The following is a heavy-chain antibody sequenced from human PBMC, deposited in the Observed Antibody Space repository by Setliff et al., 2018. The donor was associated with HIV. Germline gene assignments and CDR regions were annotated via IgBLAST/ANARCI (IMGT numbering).Heavy chain of an antibody. CDR1: GGSISSGSYY. CDR2: IYSSGRT. V-gene: IGHV4-61*02. CDR3: ARHANYDFWSGYWGYYFDY. D-gene: IGHD3-3*01. Sequence: SETLSLTCTVSGGSISSGSYYWSWIRQPAEKGLEWIGRIYSSGRTNYNPSLKSRVTMSLDTSKNQFSLKLSSVTAADTAVYYCARHANYDFWSGYWGYYFDYWGQGTLVTVSS. J-gene: IGHJ4*02.